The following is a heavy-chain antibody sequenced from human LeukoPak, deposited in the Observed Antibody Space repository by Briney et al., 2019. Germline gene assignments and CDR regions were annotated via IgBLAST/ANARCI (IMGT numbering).Heavy chain of an antibody. V-gene: IGHV4-59*01. D-gene: IGHD6-19*01. J-gene: IGHJ3*02. CDR1: GDSISSYY. CDR2: INYSGIT. CDR3: ATAIAVANDAFDI. Sequence: SETLSLTCTVAGDSISSYYWSWIRQPPGKGLEWIGYINYSGITNYNPSLKSRVTISVDTSKNQFSPKLSSVTAADTAVYYCATAIAVANDAFDIWGQGTMVTVSS.